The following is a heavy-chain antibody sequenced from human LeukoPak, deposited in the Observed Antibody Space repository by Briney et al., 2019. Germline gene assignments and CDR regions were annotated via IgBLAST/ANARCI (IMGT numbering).Heavy chain of an antibody. D-gene: IGHD3-16*02. CDR3: ARIQADYDYVWGSYRPYFDY. V-gene: IGHV5-51*01. CDR2: IYPGDSDT. J-gene: IGHJ4*02. CDR1: GYSFTSYW. Sequence: GESLKISCKGSGYSFTSYWIGWVRRMPGKGLEWMGIIYPGDSDTKYSPSFQGQVTISADKSISTAYLQWSSLKASDTAMYYCARIQADYDYVWGSYRPYFDYWGQGTLVTVSS.